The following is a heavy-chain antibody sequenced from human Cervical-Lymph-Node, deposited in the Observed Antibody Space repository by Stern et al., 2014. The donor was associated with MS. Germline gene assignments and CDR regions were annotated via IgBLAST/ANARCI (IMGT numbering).Heavy chain of an antibody. CDR1: GFTFSSYA. V-gene: IGHV3-64D*06. CDR3: VKWSPPQRGYSYGYTWFDP. D-gene: IGHD5-18*01. Sequence: EVQLVESGGGLVQPGGSLRLSCSASGFTFSSYAMHWVRQAPVKGLEYVSAISSNGGSTYYADSVKGRFTISRDNSKNTLYLQMSSLRAEDTAVYYCVKWSPPQRGYSYGYTWFDPWGQGTLVTVSS. CDR2: ISSNGGST. J-gene: IGHJ5*02.